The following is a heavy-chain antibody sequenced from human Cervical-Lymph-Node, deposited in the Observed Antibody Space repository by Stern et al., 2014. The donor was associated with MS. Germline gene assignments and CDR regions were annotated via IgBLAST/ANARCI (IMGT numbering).Heavy chain of an antibody. CDR2: IGGSGTNT. J-gene: IGHJ5*02. V-gene: IGHV3-23*04. CDR3: ATLANPGSP. D-gene: IGHD3-10*01. CDR1: GFGFSTYT. Sequence: MQLVQSGGGLVQPGGSLRLTCAASGFGFSTYTMNWVRQAPGKGLEWVSGIGGSGTNTYYADSVKGRFTISRDNSKNTLYLQMNSLRVEDTAVYCCATLANPGSPWGQGTLVTVSS.